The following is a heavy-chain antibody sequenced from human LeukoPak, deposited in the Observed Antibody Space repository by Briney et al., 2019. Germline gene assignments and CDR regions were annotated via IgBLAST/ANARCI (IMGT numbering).Heavy chain of an antibody. D-gene: IGHD3-22*01. J-gene: IGHJ4*02. V-gene: IGHV3-21*01. CDR1: GFTFSDYN. Sequence: GGSLRLSCAASGFTFSDYNMNWVRQAPGKGLEWVSSISRSSYYIYYTDSVKGRFTISRDNAKNSLYLQMNSLRAEDTAVYYCARDLIYYDSSGSDYWGQGTLVTVSS. CDR3: ARDLIYYDSSGSDY. CDR2: ISRSSYYI.